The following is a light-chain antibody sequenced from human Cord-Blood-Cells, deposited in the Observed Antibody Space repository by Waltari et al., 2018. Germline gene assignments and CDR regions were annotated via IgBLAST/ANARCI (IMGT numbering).Light chain of an antibody. CDR1: QSVLYSSNNNNY. J-gene: IGKJ2*03. CDR2: WAS. Sequence: DIVMTQSPYSLAVSLGERATINCKSSQSVLYSSNNNNYLAWYQQKPGQPPKLLIYWASTRESGVPDRFSGSWSGTDFPLTISSLQAEDVAVYYCQQYYSTPRSFGQGTKLEIK. CDR3: QQYYSTPRS. V-gene: IGKV4-1*01.